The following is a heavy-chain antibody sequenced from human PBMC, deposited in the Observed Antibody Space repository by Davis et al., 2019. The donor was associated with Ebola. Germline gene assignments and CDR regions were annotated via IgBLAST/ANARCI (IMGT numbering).Heavy chain of an antibody. CDR3: ARGTRGFWSSYNWFDP. CDR1: GYTFTSYA. CDR2: INTNTGNP. D-gene: IGHD3-3*01. J-gene: IGHJ5*02. Sequence: AASVKVSCKASGYTFTSYAMNWVRQPPGQGLEWMGWINTNTGNPTYAQGFTGRFVFSLDTSVSTAYLQISSLKAEDTAVYYCARGTRGFWSSYNWFDPWGQGTLVTVSS. V-gene: IGHV7-4-1*02.